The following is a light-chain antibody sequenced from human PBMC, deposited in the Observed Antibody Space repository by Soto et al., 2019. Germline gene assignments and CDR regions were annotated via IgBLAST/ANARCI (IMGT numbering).Light chain of an antibody. Sequence: QSVLIQPRSVSGSPGQSVTLSCTGTSSDIGNYDYVSWYQQHPGMAPKLIIYDVSKRPSGVPDRFSGSKSGNTASLTISGLQAEDEADYYCCSYAGSYIQYVFGTGTKVTVL. CDR1: SSDIGNYDY. CDR2: DVS. J-gene: IGLJ1*01. CDR3: CSYAGSYIQYV. V-gene: IGLV2-11*01.